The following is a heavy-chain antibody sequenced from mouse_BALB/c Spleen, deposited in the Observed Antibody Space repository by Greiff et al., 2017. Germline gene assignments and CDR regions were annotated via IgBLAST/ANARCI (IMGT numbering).Heavy chain of an antibody. CDR1: GFAFSSYD. J-gene: IGHJ4*01. D-gene: IGHD2-12*01. CDR2: ISSGGGST. CDR3: ARHPTLRRGNYYAMDY. V-gene: IGHV5-12-1*01. Sequence: EVKLQESGGGLVKPGGSLKLSCAASGFAFSSYDMSWVRQTPEKRLEWVAYISSGGGSTYYPDTVKGRFTISRDNAKNTLYLQMSSLKSEDTAMYYCARHPTLRRGNYYAMDYWGQGTSVTVSS.